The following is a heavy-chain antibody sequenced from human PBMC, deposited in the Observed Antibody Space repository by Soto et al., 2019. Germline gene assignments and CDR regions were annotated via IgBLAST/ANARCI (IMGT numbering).Heavy chain of an antibody. CDR1: GFTFSSYG. J-gene: IGHJ6*02. CDR2: ISYDGSNK. Sequence: GVSLRRSCAASGFTFSSYGMHWVRQAPGKGLEWVAVISYDGSNKYYADSVKGRFTISRDNSKNTLYLQMNSLRAEDTAVYYCAKGLPSSSWYLGYYYYGMDVWGQGTTVTVSS. D-gene: IGHD6-13*01. V-gene: IGHV3-30*18. CDR3: AKGLPSSSWYLGYYYYGMDV.